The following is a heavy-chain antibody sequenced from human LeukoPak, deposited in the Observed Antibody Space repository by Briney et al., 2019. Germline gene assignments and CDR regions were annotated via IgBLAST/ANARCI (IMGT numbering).Heavy chain of an antibody. Sequence: GGSLRLSCVASGFTFGSYWMSWVRQAPGKGLEWVANIKEDGSEKHYMDSVEGRFTISRDNAKNSLYLQMSSLGAEDTAVYYCARDKRVGPTLFDYWGQGTVVTVSS. V-gene: IGHV3-7*01. J-gene: IGHJ4*02. D-gene: IGHD1-26*01. CDR2: IKEDGSEK. CDR3: ARDKRVGPTLFDY. CDR1: GFTFGSYW.